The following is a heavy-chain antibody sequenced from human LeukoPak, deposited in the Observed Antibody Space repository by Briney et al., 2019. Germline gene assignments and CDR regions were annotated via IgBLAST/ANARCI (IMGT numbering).Heavy chain of an antibody. J-gene: IGHJ4*02. CDR3: ARGDPAYDY. Sequence: GGSLRLSCAASGFTFSTYSMHWVRQAPGKGLEWVSSISSITTYIYYSDSVKGRFTISRDNAKNSLYLQVNSLRPEDTAIYYCARGDPAYDYWGQGTLVTVSS. V-gene: IGHV3-21*06. CDR1: GFTFSTYS. CDR2: ISSITTYI.